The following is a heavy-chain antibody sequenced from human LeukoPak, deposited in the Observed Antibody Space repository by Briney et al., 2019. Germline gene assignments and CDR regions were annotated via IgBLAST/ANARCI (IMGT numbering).Heavy chain of an antibody. CDR3: ARSHVSGAHDY. D-gene: IGHD1-26*01. V-gene: IGHV2-5*02. Sequence: KMSGPTLVNPTQTLTLTCTFSGLSLSTTGVDVGWIRQPPGKALEWLALIYWDDDKRYSPSLKSRLTITKDTSKNQVVLTMTNMDPVDTATYYCARSHVSGAHDYWGQGTLVTVSS. CDR2: IYWDDDK. CDR1: GLSLSTTGVD. J-gene: IGHJ4*02.